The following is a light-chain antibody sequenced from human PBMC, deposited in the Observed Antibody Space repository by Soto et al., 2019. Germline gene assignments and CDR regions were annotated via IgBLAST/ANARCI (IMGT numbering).Light chain of an antibody. CDR2: GAS. CDR1: EYVSSN. V-gene: IGKV3-15*01. J-gene: IGKJ4*01. CDR3: HQYDSWPPA. Sequence: EVVMTQSPATLSVSPGERAALSCRASEYVSSNIAWYQQKPGQAPRLLIYGASTRATGIPPTFSGRGSATDFTLTISRLQSEDFAVYYGHQYDSWPPAFGAATKVQIK.